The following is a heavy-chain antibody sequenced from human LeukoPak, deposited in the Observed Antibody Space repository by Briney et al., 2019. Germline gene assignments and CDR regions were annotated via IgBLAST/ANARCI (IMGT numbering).Heavy chain of an antibody. V-gene: IGHV3-30*04. CDR3: ARDSPLYGSGNYRSPDN. CDR2: ISYDGSNK. D-gene: IGHD3-10*01. CDR1: GFTFSSYA. J-gene: IGHJ4*02. Sequence: GRSLRLSCAASGFTFSSYAMHWVRQAPGKGLEWVAVISYDGSNKYYADSVKGRFTISRDNSKNTLYLQMNSLRPEDTAVYYCARDSPLYGSGNYRSPDNWGQGTLVTVSS.